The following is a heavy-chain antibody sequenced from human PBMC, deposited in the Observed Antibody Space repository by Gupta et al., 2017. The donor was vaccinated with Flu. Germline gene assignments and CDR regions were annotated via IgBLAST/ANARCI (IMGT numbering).Heavy chain of an antibody. J-gene: IGHJ1*01. V-gene: IGHV3-23*05. Sequence: EVQLLESGGDLAQHGGSLRLSSAASGFTFSAFGMRWVRQAPGKGLEWVYTISGVITSYADSVKGRFTISRDTSKNTLFLQLNNLRAEDTAIYYCIKDSAYAEYAFWCQGTLVTVSS. CDR3: IKDSAYAEYAF. CDR1: GFTFSAFG. CDR2: ISGVIT. D-gene: IGHD3-16*01.